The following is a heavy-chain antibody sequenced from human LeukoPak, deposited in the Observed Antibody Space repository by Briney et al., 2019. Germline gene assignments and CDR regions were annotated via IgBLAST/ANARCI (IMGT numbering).Heavy chain of an antibody. J-gene: IGHJ6*04. CDR1: GFTFSSYG. Sequence: GGTPRLSCAAPGFTFSSYGMSWVRQAPGKGLEWVSAISGSGGSTYYADSVKGRFTISRDNAKNSLYLQMNSLRAEDTAVYYCAELGITMIGGVWGKGTTVTISS. V-gene: IGHV3-23*01. D-gene: IGHD3-10*02. CDR2: ISGSGGST. CDR3: AELGITMIGGV.